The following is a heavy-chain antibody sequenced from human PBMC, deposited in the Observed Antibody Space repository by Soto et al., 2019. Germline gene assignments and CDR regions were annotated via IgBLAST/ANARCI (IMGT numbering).Heavy chain of an antibody. CDR2: IYYSGST. Sequence: SETLSLTCTVSGGSISSGDYYRSWIRQPPGKGLEWIGYIYYSGSTYYNPSLKSRVTISVDTSKNQFSPKLSSVTAADTAVYYCARDLYGQVGMDVWGQGTTVTVS. V-gene: IGHV4-30-4*01. J-gene: IGHJ6*02. CDR1: GGSISSGDYY. CDR3: ARDLYGQVGMDV. D-gene: IGHD3-10*01.